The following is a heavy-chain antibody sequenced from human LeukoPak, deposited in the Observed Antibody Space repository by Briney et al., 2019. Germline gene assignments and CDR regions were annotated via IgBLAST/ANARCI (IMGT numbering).Heavy chain of an antibody. CDR3: ARRGSITSYMDV. CDR1: GGSISSYY. CDR2: IYYSGST. D-gene: IGHD3-3*01. V-gene: IGHV4-59*08. Sequence: PSETLSLTCTVSGGSISSYYWSWIRQPPGKGLEWIGYIYYSGSTNYNPSLKSRVTISVDTSKNQFSLKLNSVTAADTAVYYCARRGSITSYMDVWGKGTTVTISS. J-gene: IGHJ6*03.